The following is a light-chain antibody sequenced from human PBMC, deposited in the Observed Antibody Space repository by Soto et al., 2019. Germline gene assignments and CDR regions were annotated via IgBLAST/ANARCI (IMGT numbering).Light chain of an antibody. CDR2: SND. V-gene: IGLV1-44*01. J-gene: IGLJ3*02. Sequence: QPVLTQPPSASGTPGQRVAISCSGSSSNIGSNSVNWYRQLPGTAPKLLIYSNDQRPSGVPDRFSGSKSGTSASLAIRRLQSEDEGDYYCAAWDDSLNGWVFGGGTKLTVL. CDR1: SSNIGSNS. CDR3: AAWDDSLNGWV.